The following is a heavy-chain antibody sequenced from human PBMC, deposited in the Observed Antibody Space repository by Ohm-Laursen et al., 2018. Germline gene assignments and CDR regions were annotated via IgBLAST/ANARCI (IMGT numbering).Heavy chain of an antibody. Sequence: PTQTLTLTCTFSGFSLSTTGVGVGWIRQPPGKALEWLALIYHNDDKRYSPSLRSRITISKDTSTNQVVLTMTNMDPVDTATYYCAHRSYGDSGFGYWGQGTLVTVSS. J-gene: IGHJ4*02. CDR2: IYHNDDK. CDR3: AHRSYGDSGFGY. V-gene: IGHV2-5*01. D-gene: IGHD4-17*01. CDR1: GFSLSTTGVG.